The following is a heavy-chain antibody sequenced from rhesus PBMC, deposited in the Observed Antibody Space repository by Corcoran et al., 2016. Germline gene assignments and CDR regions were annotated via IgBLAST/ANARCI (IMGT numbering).Heavy chain of an antibody. CDR2: ISGGSEIT. V-gene: IGHV4-99*01. J-gene: IGHJ4*01. CDR3: ARPTTLGTTY. Sequence: QVQLQESGPGLVKPSETLSLTCAVSGYSISSGYYWGWIRQPPGKGLEYVGYISGGSEITYYNPSLKSRVTISKDTSNNQFSLKLTSVTAADTAVYYCARPTTLGTTYWGQGVLVTVSS. D-gene: IGHD5-24*01. CDR1: GYSISSGYY.